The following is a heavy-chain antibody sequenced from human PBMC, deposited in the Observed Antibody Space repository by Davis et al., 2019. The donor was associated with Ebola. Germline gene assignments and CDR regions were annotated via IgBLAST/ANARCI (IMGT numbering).Heavy chain of an antibody. CDR2: IFYSGST. V-gene: IGHV4-31*03. CDR1: GASISSGGYY. D-gene: IGHD2-8*01. CDR3: ARDRWHCSDGLCTYYGLDV. J-gene: IGHJ6*02. Sequence: PSETLSLTCNVSGASISSGGYYWTWIRPTPGKGLDWIGSIFYSGSTYYNLSLKTRLSISIDTSMNQFFLHLNSVTAADTAIYYCARDRWHCSDGLCTYYGLDVWGQGTTVTVSS.